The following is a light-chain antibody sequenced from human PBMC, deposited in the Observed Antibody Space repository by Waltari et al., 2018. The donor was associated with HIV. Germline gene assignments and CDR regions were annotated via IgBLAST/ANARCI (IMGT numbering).Light chain of an antibody. CDR3: SSYTSSSTYG. V-gene: IGLV2-14*01. CDR1: SSDVGGYHY. Sequence: QSALTQPASVSGSPGQSITIPFTGTSSDVGGYHYLSWYQQHPGKAPKLMIYEVSNRPSGVSNRFSGSKSGNTASLTISGLQAEDEADYYCSSYTSSSTYGFGTGTKVTVL. CDR2: EVS. J-gene: IGLJ1*01.